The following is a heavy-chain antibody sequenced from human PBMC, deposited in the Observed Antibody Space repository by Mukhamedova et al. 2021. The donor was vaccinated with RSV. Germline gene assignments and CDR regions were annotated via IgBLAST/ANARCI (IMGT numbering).Heavy chain of an antibody. CDR1: NSGS. CDR2: TYYRSKWYN. V-gene: IGHV6-1*01. Sequence: NSGSWNWIRQSPSRALEWLGRTYYRSKWYNDYAESVKSRITINPDTSKNQFSLHLNSVTPEDTAVYYCTKWHATGGFDYWGQGTL. CDR3: TKWHATGGFDY. J-gene: IGHJ4*02. D-gene: IGHD2-8*01.